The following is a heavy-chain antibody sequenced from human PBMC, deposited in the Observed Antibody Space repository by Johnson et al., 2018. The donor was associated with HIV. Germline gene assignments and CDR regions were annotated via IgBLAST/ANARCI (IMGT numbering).Heavy chain of an antibody. D-gene: IGHD6-13*01. Sequence: QVQLVESGGGVVQPGRSLRLSCAASGFTFSSYGMHWVRQAPGKGLEWVAVISYDGSNKYYADSVKGRFTISRDNSKNTLYLQMGSLRAEDTAVYYCAKCIWGSSLIDAFDIWGQGTRVTVSS. CDR1: GFTFSSYG. CDR2: ISYDGSNK. CDR3: AKCIWGSSLIDAFDI. J-gene: IGHJ3*02. V-gene: IGHV3-30*18.